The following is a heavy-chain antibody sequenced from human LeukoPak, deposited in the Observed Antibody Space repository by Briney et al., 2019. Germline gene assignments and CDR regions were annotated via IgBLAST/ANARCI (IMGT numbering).Heavy chain of an antibody. D-gene: IGHD1-1*01. J-gene: IGHJ4*02. CDR1: GLTCEDYG. CDR3: ARVQRELMWYYFDY. CDR2: INWNGGST. V-gene: IGHV3-20*04. Sequence: RAGGSLRVSCAASGLTCEDYGMSWVRQAPWKELEWVSGINWNGGSTGYADSVKGRFTISRDNAKNSLYLQMNSLRVEDTALYYCARVQRELMWYYFDYWGQGTLVTVSS.